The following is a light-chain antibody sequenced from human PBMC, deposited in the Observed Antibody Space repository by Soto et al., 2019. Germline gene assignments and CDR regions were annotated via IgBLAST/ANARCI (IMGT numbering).Light chain of an antibody. CDR1: QTVGSSY. V-gene: IGKV3-20*01. CDR3: QQYGDSIT. Sequence: IFLTQSPGSLSLSSGERATLSCRASQTVGSSYLAWYQQRPGQAPKLLIYGAFHRATGIPDRFSGSESGRDYTLSISRLDPEDSAVYYCQQYGDSITFGGGTKVEIK. J-gene: IGKJ4*01. CDR2: GAF.